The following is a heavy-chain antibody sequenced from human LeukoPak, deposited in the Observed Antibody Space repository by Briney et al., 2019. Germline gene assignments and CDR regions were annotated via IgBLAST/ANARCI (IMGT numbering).Heavy chain of an antibody. J-gene: IGHJ5*02. CDR1: GYTFTSYG. CDR3: ARDLEIYSYGSEEGP. CDR2: INPNSGGT. V-gene: IGHV1-2*02. D-gene: IGHD5-18*01. Sequence: ASVKVSCKASGYTFTSYGISWVRQAPGQGLERMGWINPNSGGTNYAQKFQGRVTMTRDTSISTAYMELSRLRSDDTAVYYCARDLEIYSYGSEEGPWGQGTLVTVSS.